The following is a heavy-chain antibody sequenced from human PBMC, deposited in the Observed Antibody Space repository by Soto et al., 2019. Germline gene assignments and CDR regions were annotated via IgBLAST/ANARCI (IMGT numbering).Heavy chain of an antibody. V-gene: IGHV3-33*01. D-gene: IGHD6-13*01. CDR2: IWYDGSNK. J-gene: IGHJ3*02. Sequence: VGSLRLSCAASGFTFSSYAMHWVRQAPGKGLEWVSVIWYDGSNKYYAYSVKGRFTISRDNSKNTLYLQMNSLRAEDTAVYYCARVGGYSSSWYDAFDIWGQGTMVTVSS. CDR1: GFTFSSYA. CDR3: ARVGGYSSSWYDAFDI.